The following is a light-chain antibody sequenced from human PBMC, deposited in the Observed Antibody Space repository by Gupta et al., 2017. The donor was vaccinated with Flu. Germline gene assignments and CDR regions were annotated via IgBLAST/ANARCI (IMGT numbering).Light chain of an antibody. CDR2: DVS. CDR3: SSYTSSSTFYV. J-gene: IGLJ1*01. V-gene: IGLV2-14*04. CDR1: SSDVGGSNY. Sequence: SVSGSPGQSITISCTGTSSDVGGSNYVSWYQQHPGKAPKLMIYDVSNRPSGVSSRFSGSKSGNTASLTISGLQAEDETDYYCSSYTSSSTFYVFGTGTKVTVL.